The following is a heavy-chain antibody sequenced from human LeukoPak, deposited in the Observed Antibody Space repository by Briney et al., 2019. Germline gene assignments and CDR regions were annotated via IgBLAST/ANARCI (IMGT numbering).Heavy chain of an antibody. D-gene: IGHD5-24*01. CDR2: VYGDDSDT. V-gene: IGHV5-51*01. CDR3: ARRGIRDGYNYADS. Sequence: GESLKISCMASGYSFTTYWIGWVRQMPGKGLEWMGIVYGDDSDTRFSPSFRGQVTISADKSTTTAYLQWSSLKASDTAIYYCARRGIRDGYNYADSWGQGTLVTVSS. CDR1: GYSFTTYW. J-gene: IGHJ4*02.